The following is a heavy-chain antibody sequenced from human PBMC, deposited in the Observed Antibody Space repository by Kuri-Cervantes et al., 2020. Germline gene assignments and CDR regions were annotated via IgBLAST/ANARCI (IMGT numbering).Heavy chain of an antibody. CDR2: IYYSGST. V-gene: IGHV4-61*08. CDR1: GGSISRNDYY. Sequence: SETLSLTCTVSGGSISRNDYYWSWIRQPPGKGLEWVGYIYYSGSTNYNPSLKSRVTISVDTSKNQFSLKLSSVTAADTAVYYCARGGWLLPQRRGHYMDVWGKGTTVTVSS. J-gene: IGHJ6*03. CDR3: ARGGWLLPQRRGHYMDV. D-gene: IGHD3-22*01.